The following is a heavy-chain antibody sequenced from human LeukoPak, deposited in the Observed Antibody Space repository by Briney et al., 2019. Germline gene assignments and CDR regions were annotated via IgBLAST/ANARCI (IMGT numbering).Heavy chain of an antibody. CDR3: ASLSYYDLSGYFY. V-gene: IGHV1-2*02. CDR1: GYRFIGNY. D-gene: IGHD3-22*01. Sequence: ASVKVSCKASGYRFIGNYIHWVRQAPGQGLEWMGWINPNSGGTQYSQKFQGRVTLTRDTSITTGYMELSGLTSDDTAVYYCASLSYYDLSGYFYWGQGTLVTVSS. CDR2: INPNSGGT. J-gene: IGHJ4*02.